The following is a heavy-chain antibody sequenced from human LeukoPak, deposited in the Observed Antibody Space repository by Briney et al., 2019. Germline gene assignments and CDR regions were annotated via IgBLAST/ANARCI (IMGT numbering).Heavy chain of an antibody. Sequence: KSGGSLRLSCAASGFTFSSYAMSWVRHAPGKALEWVSSISSSGTYKYYADSVKGRFTISRDNAKNSLYLQLNSLRAEDTAVYYCARITWGNYFDYWGQGTLVTVSS. J-gene: IGHJ4*02. CDR2: ISSSGTYK. CDR1: GFTFSSYA. D-gene: IGHD7-27*01. V-gene: IGHV3-21*01. CDR3: ARITWGNYFDY.